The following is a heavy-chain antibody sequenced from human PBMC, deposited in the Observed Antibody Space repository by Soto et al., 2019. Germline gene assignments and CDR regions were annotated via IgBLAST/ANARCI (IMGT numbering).Heavy chain of an antibody. J-gene: IGHJ6*03. D-gene: IGHD2-2*01. V-gene: IGHV3-9*01. CDR2: ISWNSGSI. CDR3: ARPARMGYYYYYMDV. CDR1: GFTFDDYA. Sequence: SLRLSCAASGFTFDDYAMHWVRQAPGKGLEWVSGISWNSGSIGYADSVKGRFTISRDNAKNSLYLQMNSLRAEDTALYYCARPARMGYYYYYMDVWGKGTTVTVSS.